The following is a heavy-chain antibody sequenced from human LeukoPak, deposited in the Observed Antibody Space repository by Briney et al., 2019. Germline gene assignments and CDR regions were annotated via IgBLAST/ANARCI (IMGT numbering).Heavy chain of an antibody. Sequence: PGASLRLSCAASGFTFSSYAMSWVRQAPGKGLGWDSAISGSGGSTYYADSVNGRFTISRDNSKNTLYLQMTSLRAEDTAVYCWAKDHSSGPPIDYWGQGTLVTVSS. V-gene: IGHV3-23*01. J-gene: IGHJ4*02. CDR3: AKDHSSGPPIDY. CDR2: ISGSGGST. D-gene: IGHD3-22*01. CDR1: GFTFSSYA.